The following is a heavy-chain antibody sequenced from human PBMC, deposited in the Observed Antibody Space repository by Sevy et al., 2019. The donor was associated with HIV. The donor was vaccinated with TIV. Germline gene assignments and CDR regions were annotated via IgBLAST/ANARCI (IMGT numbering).Heavy chain of an antibody. Sequence: ASVKVSCKASGGTFSSYAISWVRQAPGQGLEWMGRIIPILGIANYAQKFQGRVTITADKSTSTAYMELSSLRSEDTAVYYCARGGCSSPSCARRWFDPWGQGTLVTVSS. V-gene: IGHV1-69*04. CDR1: GGTFSSYA. D-gene: IGHD2-2*01. J-gene: IGHJ5*02. CDR3: ARGGCSSPSCARRWFDP. CDR2: IIPILGIA.